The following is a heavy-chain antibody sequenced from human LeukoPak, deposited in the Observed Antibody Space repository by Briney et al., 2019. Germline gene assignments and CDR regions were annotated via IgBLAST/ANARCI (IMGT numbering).Heavy chain of an antibody. CDR3: AGGDSSGYYPIDY. CDR1: GFTFRNYE. CDR2: ISSSGSTI. V-gene: IGHV3-48*03. Sequence: PGGSLRLSCAASGFTFRNYEMNWVRQAPGKGLEWVSYISSSGSTIYYADSVKGRFTISRDNAKNSLYLQMNSLRAEDTAVYYCAGGDSSGYYPIDYWGQGTLVTVS. J-gene: IGHJ4*02. D-gene: IGHD3-22*01.